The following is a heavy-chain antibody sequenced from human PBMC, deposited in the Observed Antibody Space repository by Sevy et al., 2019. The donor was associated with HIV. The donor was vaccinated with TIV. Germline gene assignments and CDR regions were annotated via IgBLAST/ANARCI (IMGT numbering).Heavy chain of an antibody. CDR2: FLYGESS. CDR1: GDSFRSSHYF. CDR3: ARPRGKYSDDDYEY. J-gene: IGHJ4*02. Sequence: SETLSLTCTVSGDSFRSSHYFWGWIRQPPGKGLEWIGSFLYGESSHYNPSLKSRVTMSADASKNQFSLRLTSVTAADTAMYYCARPRGKYSDDDYEYWGPGILVTVSS. D-gene: IGHD5-12*01. V-gene: IGHV4-39*01.